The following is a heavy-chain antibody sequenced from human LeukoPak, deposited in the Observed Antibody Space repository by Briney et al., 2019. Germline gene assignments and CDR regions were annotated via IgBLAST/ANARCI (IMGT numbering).Heavy chain of an antibody. CDR3: ARKSYLSAYFDY. D-gene: IGHD1-26*01. Sequence: SEILSLTCAVSGYSISSSNWWGWIRQPPGKGLEWIGYIYYSVSTYYNPSLKSRVTMSVDTSKNQFSLKLSSVTAVDTAVYYCARKSYLSAYFDYWGQGTLVTVSS. CDR1: GYSISSSNW. J-gene: IGHJ4*02. CDR2: IYYSVST. V-gene: IGHV4-28*01.